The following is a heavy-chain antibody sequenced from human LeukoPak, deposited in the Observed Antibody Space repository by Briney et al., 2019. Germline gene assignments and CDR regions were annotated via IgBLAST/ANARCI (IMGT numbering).Heavy chain of an antibody. Sequence: SLRLSCAASGFTFNDYAMNWVRQAPGKGLEWVSGISWNSGRIDYADAVKGRFTISRDNAKTSLYLQINSLSAEDTALYYCAKDTRLGGGYEYYFDYWGQGTLVTVSS. J-gene: IGHJ4*02. CDR3: AKDTRLGGGYEYYFDY. D-gene: IGHD5-12*01. CDR2: ISWNSGRI. V-gene: IGHV3-9*01. CDR1: GFTFNDYA.